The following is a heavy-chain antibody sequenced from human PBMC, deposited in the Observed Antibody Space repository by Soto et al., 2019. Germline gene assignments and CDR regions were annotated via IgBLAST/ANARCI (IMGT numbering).Heavy chain of an antibody. D-gene: IGHD3-22*01. CDR3: ARDTYGSYDSSAYSYSDY. Sequence: ASVKVSCKASGYTFTDFYMHWVRQAPGQGLEWMGWINPNSGDTNCAQKFQGRVTMTRDTSISTAYMELSRLRSDDTAVYYCARDTYGSYDSSAYSYSDYWGKGTLVTVS. V-gene: IGHV1-2*02. CDR1: GYTFTDFY. J-gene: IGHJ4*02. CDR2: INPNSGDT.